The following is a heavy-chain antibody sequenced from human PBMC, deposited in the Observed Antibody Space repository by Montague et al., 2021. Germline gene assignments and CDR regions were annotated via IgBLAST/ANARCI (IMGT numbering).Heavy chain of an antibody. J-gene: IGHJ4*02. CDR2: IYHSGST. Sequence: SETLSLTCAVSGGSISSNNWWSWVRQPPGTGLEWVGEIYHSGSTNYNPSLKSRVTISVDKSKNQFSLKLKYVTAADTAVYYCARGDSSGWNPLFDNWGQGTLVTVSS. CDR3: ARGDSSGWNPLFDN. CDR1: GGSISSNNW. D-gene: IGHD6-19*01. V-gene: IGHV4-4*02.